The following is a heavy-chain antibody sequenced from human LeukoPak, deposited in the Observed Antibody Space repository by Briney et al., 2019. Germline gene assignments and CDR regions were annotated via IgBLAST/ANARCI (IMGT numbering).Heavy chain of an antibody. V-gene: IGHV3-23*01. Sequence: PGGSLRLSCAASGFIFNNCVMSWVRQAPGKGLEWVSAISGDGAGTYYADSVKGRFTISRDNSKNTLDLQMNSLRAEDTAIYYCAKTVVVITFRFDSWGQGSLVTVSS. CDR3: AKTVVVITFRFDS. D-gene: IGHD2-21*01. CDR2: ISGDGAGT. J-gene: IGHJ4*02. CDR1: GFIFNNCV.